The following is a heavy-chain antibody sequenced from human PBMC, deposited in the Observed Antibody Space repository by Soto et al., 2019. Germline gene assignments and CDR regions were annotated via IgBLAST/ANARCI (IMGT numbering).Heavy chain of an antibody. CDR2: INGNGNT. CDR1: GYTFTTYS. CDR3: ARDSGSYSFDY. V-gene: IGHV1-3*01. Sequence: ASVKVSCKASGYTFTTYSMHWVRQAPGQRLEWMGWINGNGNTRYSQKFQGRVTITRDTSASTAYMELSSLRSEDTAVYYCARDSGSYSFDYWRQRTLVTVSS. D-gene: IGHD1-26*01. J-gene: IGHJ4*02.